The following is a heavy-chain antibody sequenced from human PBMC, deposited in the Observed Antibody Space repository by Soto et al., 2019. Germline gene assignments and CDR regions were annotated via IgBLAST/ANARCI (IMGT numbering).Heavy chain of an antibody. D-gene: IGHD3-10*01. V-gene: IGHV3-23*01. CDR1: GFTFSSYA. CDR3: AKDRGLLWFGELSASFDY. CDR2: ISGSGGST. J-gene: IGHJ4*02. Sequence: GGSLRLSCAASGFTFSSYAMSWVRQAPGKGLEWVSAISGSGGSTYYADSVKGRFTISRDSSTNTLYLQMNSLRAEDTAVYYCAKDRGLLWFGELSASFDYWGQGTLVTVSS.